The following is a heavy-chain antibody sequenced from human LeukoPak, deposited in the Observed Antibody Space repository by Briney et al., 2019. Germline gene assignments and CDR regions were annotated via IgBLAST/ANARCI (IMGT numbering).Heavy chain of an antibody. J-gene: IGHJ6*01. D-gene: IGHD3-10*01. Sequence: SETLSLTCAVYGGSFSGYYWSWIRQPPGKGLEWIGEINHSGSTNYNPSLKSRVTISVDTSKNQFSLKLRSVTGADTGVYYCARVNVLLWFGEFFHGGMDVRRQGTTHRVSS. CDR2: INHSGST. V-gene: IGHV4-34*01. CDR1: GGSFSGYY. CDR3: ARVNVLLWFGEFFHGGMDV.